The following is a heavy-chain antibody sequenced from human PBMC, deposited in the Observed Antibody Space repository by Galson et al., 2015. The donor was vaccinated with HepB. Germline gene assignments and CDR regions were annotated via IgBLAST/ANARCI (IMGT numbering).Heavy chain of an antibody. Sequence: LSLTCTVSGGSISSSSYYWGWIRQPPGKGLEWIGSIYYSGSTYYNPSLKSRVTISVDTSKNQFSLKLSSVTAADTAVYYCARPALGYSYGFYYYGMDVWGQGTTVTVSS. J-gene: IGHJ6*02. V-gene: IGHV4-39*01. CDR1: GGSISSSSYY. CDR3: ARPALGYSYGFYYYGMDV. D-gene: IGHD5-18*01. CDR2: IYYSGST.